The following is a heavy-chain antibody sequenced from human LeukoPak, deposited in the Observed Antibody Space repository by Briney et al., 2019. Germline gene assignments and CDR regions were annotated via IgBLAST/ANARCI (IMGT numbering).Heavy chain of an antibody. CDR3: ARAGYYYDSSGYLQH. D-gene: IGHD3-22*01. J-gene: IGHJ1*01. CDR1: GYTFTGYY. Sequence: ASVKVSCKASGYTFTGYYMHWVRQAPGQGLEWMGWINPNSGGTNYAQKFQGRVTMTRDTSISTAYMELRSLRSDDTAVYYCARAGYYYDSSGYLQHWGQGTLVTVSS. V-gene: IGHV1-2*02. CDR2: INPNSGGT.